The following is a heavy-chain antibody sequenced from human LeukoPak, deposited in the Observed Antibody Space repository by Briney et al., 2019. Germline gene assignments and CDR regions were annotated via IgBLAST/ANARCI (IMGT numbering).Heavy chain of an antibody. CDR1: GFTLSSYC. CDR2: IRYKGSNK. J-gene: IGHJ4*02. CDR3: TKDRTGILGY. V-gene: IGHV3-30*02. Sequence: GGSLRLSCAASGFTLSSYCMHWVRQAPGKGLEWVAFIRYKGSNKYYADSVKGRFTISRDNSKNTLYLQMNSLRAEDTAVYYCTKDRTGILGYWGQETLVTVSS. D-gene: IGHD6-13*01.